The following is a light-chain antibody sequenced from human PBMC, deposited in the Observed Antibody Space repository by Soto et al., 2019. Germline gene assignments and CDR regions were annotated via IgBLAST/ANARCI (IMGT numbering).Light chain of an antibody. CDR1: QSISNY. CDR3: QESYNTLTFT. V-gene: IGKV1-39*01. CDR2: AAS. Sequence: DIQMTQSPSSLSASVGDRVTITCRASQSISNYLNWYQQKPGKAPKLLIFAASNLQSGVPSRFSGSGSGTDFTLTISSLQPEDFATYYCQESYNTLTFTLGPGIKVDIK. J-gene: IGKJ3*01.